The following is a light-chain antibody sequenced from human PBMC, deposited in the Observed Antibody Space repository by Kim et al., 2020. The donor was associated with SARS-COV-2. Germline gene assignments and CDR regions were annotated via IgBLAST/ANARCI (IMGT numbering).Light chain of an antibody. CDR2: AAS. Sequence: DIQMTQSPSSLSASVGDRVTITCRASQSISSSLSWYQQKPGKAPKLLTYAASSLRSGVPSRFSGSGSETDFTLIISSLQPEDFATYYCQQSYSIPYTFGQGTKLEI. J-gene: IGKJ2*01. CDR1: QSISSS. V-gene: IGKV1-39*01. CDR3: QQSYSIPYT.